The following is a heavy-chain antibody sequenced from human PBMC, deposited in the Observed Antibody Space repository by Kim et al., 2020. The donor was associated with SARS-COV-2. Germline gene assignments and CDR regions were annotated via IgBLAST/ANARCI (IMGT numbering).Heavy chain of an antibody. J-gene: IGHJ6*02. V-gene: IGHV3-30*01. CDR3: ARVSSGSYYGMDV. Sequence: YYADSGKGRFTISRDNSKNTLYLQMNSLRAEDTAVYYCARVSSGSYYGMDVWGQGTTVTVSS. D-gene: IGHD1-26*01.